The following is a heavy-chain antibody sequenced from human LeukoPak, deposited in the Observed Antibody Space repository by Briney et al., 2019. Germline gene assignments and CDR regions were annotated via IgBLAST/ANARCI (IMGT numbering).Heavy chain of an antibody. Sequence: PSETLSLTCAGYGGSFSGYYWSWIRQPPGKGLEWIGEINHSGSTNYNPSLKSRVTISVDTSKNQFSLKLTSVTAADTAVYYCAREDPQTTVPEGLDVWGQGTTVTVSS. V-gene: IGHV4-34*01. CDR3: AREDPQTTVPEGLDV. J-gene: IGHJ6*02. CDR1: GGSFSGYY. CDR2: INHSGST. D-gene: IGHD4-17*01.